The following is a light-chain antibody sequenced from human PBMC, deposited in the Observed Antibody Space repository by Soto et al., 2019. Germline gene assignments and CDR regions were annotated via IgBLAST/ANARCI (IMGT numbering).Light chain of an antibody. Sequence: AIQMTQSPSSLSASVGDRVTITCRASQAIRNDLGWYQQKPGKAPKLLIYAASSLHSGVPSRFSGSGSGTDFTLTISSLQPEDFATYYCLQDYNYPRTFGQGTKVEIK. V-gene: IGKV1-6*01. J-gene: IGKJ1*01. CDR1: QAIRND. CDR3: LQDYNYPRT. CDR2: AAS.